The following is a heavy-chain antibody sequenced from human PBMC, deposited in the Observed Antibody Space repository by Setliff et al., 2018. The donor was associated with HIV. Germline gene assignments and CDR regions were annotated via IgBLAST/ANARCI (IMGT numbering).Heavy chain of an antibody. CDR3: ARDGGGYNYGSVRYFDY. CDR2: ISWNRGTI. V-gene: IGHV3-9*01. J-gene: IGHJ4*02. Sequence: PGGSLRLSCAASGFTFDDYAMNWVRQAPGKGLEWVSGISWNRGTIDYADSVKGRFTISRDNAKNSLYLQMNSLRAEDTATYYCARDGGGYNYGSVRYFDYWSQGTLVTVSS. D-gene: IGHD5-18*01. CDR1: GFTFDDYA.